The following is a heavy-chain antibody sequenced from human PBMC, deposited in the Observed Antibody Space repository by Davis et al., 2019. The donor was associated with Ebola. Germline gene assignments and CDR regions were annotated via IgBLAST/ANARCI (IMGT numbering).Heavy chain of an antibody. CDR1: GDTFNTYS. Sequence: SVKVSCKSSGDTFNTYSISWIRQAPGQGLEWMGGIIPLFGTPNYAQKFQGRVTITADKSTSTAYMELSSLRSEDTAVYYCARGASWGSGSYINYWGQGTLVTVSS. CDR3: ARGASWGSGSYINY. D-gene: IGHD3-10*01. CDR2: IIPLFGTP. V-gene: IGHV1-69*06. J-gene: IGHJ4*02.